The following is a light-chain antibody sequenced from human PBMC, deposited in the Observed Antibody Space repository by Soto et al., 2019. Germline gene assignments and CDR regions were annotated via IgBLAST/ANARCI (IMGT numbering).Light chain of an antibody. Sequence: EIVLTQSPGTLSLSPGERATLSCRASQSVSSSYLAWYQQKPGQAPRLLIYGASSRATGIPDRFSGSGSGTDFPLSISRLEPEDFAVYYWQQYGSSPQWTFGQGTKVETK. CDR1: QSVSSSY. J-gene: IGKJ1*01. CDR2: GAS. V-gene: IGKV3-20*01. CDR3: QQYGSSPQWT.